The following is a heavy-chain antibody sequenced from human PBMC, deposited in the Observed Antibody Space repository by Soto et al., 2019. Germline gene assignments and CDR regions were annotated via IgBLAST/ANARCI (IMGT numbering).Heavy chain of an antibody. V-gene: IGHV4-31*03. Sequence: ASETVSLTCTVSGDSISSGGYFWSWIRQHPGKGLEWIGYIYYSGSTYYNPSLKSRVTISVDTSKNQFSLKLSSVTAADTAVYYGASTIAVAVGYDDFDIWGQGTMVS. J-gene: IGHJ3*02. CDR1: GDSISSGGYF. CDR3: ASTIAVAVGYDDFDI. D-gene: IGHD6-19*01. CDR2: IYYSGST.